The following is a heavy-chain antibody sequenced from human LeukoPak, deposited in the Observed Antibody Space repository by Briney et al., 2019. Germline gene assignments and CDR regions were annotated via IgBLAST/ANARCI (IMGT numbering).Heavy chain of an antibody. CDR2: ISSSSSYV. CDR3: ARTDLDCSGGSCPDY. V-gene: IGHV3-21*01. D-gene: IGHD2-15*01. CDR1: GFTFSIYS. Sequence: GGSLRLSCAASGFTFSIYSMNWVRQAPGNGLEWVSSISSSSSYVYYADSVKGRFTISRDNAKNSLYLQMNSLRAEDTAVYYCARTDLDCSGGSCPDYWGQGTLVTVSS. J-gene: IGHJ4*02.